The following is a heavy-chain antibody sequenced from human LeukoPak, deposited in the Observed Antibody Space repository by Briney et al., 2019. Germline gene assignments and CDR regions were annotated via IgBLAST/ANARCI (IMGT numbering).Heavy chain of an antibody. CDR3: VKEFTAMVSGGFYY. J-gene: IGHJ4*02. CDR2: ISSNGGST. Sequence: GGSLRLSCSASGFTFSSYAMHWVRQAPGKGLEYVSAISSNGGSTYYADSVKGRFTISRDNSKNTLYLQMSSLRAEDTAVYYCVKEFTAMVSGGFYYWGQGTLGTVSS. V-gene: IGHV3-64D*06. D-gene: IGHD5-18*01. CDR1: GFTFSSYA.